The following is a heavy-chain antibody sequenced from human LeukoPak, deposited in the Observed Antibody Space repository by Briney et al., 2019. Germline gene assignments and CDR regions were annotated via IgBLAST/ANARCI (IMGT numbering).Heavy chain of an antibody. CDR3: AKDLLRKEYFFDY. D-gene: IGHD3-10*01. CDR1: GFTFSSYG. Sequence: GGSLRLSCAAPGFTFSSYGMHWVRQAPGKGLEWVAFIRYDGSNKYYADSVKGRFTISRDNSKNTLYLQMNSLRAEDTAVYYCAKDLLRKEYFFDYWGQGTLVTVSS. V-gene: IGHV3-30*02. J-gene: IGHJ4*02. CDR2: IRYDGSNK.